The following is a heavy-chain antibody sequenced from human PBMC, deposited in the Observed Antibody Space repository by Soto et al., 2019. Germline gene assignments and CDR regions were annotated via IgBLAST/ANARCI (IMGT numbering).Heavy chain of an antibody. Sequence: ASLKVSCKASEYTFTSYYMHCVRPAPGQGLEWMGIINPSGGSRSYAQKFQGRVTMTRDPSTSTVYMELSSLRSEDTAVYYCARVGRGITIFGVVSQYYYYYGMDVWGQGTTVTVSS. V-gene: IGHV1-46*01. CDR2: INPSGGSR. CDR1: EYTFTSYY. CDR3: ARVGRGITIFGVVSQYYYYYGMDV. J-gene: IGHJ6*02. D-gene: IGHD3-3*01.